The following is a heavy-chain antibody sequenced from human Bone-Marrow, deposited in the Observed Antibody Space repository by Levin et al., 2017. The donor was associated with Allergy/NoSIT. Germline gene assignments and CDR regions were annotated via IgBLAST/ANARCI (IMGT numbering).Heavy chain of an antibody. D-gene: IGHD1-26*01. J-gene: IGHJ5*02. CDR1: GFTVSSDY. CDR2: TYSGGTT. Sequence: QPGGSLRLSCAASGFTVSSDYMSWVRQAPGKGLEWVSVTYSGGTTYYADSVQGRFTISRDNSKNTLYLQMNSLRADDTAVYYCARGAFYSPWGQGTLVTVSS. CDR3: ARGAFYSP. V-gene: IGHV3-53*01.